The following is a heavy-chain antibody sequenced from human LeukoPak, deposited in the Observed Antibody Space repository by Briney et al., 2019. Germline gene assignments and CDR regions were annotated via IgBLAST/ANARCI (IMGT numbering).Heavy chain of an antibody. CDR3: AKVVQYTASTGTGLDY. CDR2: IWYDGSYK. Sequence: GGSLRLSCAASGFTFSNYGMHWVRQAPGKGLNWVAVIWYDGSYKYYADSVKGRFTISRDNSKNTLYLQMNSLRAEDTAVYYCAKVVQYTASTGTGLDYWGQGTLVTVSS. V-gene: IGHV3-33*06. J-gene: IGHJ4*02. D-gene: IGHD6-13*01. CDR1: GFTFSNYG.